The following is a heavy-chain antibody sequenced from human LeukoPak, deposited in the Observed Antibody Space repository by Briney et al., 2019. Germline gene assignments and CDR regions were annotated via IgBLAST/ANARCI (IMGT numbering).Heavy chain of an antibody. CDR3: AKASIAAAGGYFQH. J-gene: IGHJ1*01. D-gene: IGHD6-13*01. CDR2: ISYEGTNK. Sequence: GGSLRLSCAASGFTFSSYGMHWVRQAPGKGLEWVALISYEGTNKYYGDSVKGRFTISRDKSKSTLFLQMNSLRAEDTAVYYCAKASIAAAGGYFQHWGQGTLVTVSS. CDR1: GFTFSSYG. V-gene: IGHV3-30*18.